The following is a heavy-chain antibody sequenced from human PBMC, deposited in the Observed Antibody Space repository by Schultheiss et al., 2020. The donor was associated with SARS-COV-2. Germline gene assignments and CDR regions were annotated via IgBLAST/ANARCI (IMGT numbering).Heavy chain of an antibody. CDR2: IYYSGST. V-gene: IGHV4-31*03. D-gene: IGHD3-16*01. Sequence: SETLSLTCTVSGGSISSGGYYWSWIRQHPGKGLEWIGYIYYSGSTYYNPSLKSRVTISVDTSKNQFSLKLSSVTAADTAVYYCARGAGGYYYYYYMDVWGKGTTVTVSS. CDR1: GGSISSGGYY. J-gene: IGHJ6*03. CDR3: ARGAGGYYYYYYMDV.